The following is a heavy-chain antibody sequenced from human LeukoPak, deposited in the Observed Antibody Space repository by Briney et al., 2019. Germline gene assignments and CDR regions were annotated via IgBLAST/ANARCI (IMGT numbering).Heavy chain of an antibody. V-gene: IGHV3-11*06. D-gene: IGHD3-3*01. J-gene: IGHJ5*02. CDR1: GFTFSDYY. CDR2: ISGNSGDI. Sequence: GGSLRLSCAASGFTFSDYYMSWIRQAPGKGLEWVSYISGNSGDINYADSVKGRFTISRDNAKNSLYLQMNSLRVEDTAVYYCARGRKAHVLRFLEWLSWFDPWGQGTLVTVSS. CDR3: ARGRKAHVLRFLEWLSWFDP.